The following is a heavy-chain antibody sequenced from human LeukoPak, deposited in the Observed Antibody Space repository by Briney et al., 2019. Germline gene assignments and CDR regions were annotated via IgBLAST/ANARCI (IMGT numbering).Heavy chain of an antibody. Sequence: SETLSLTCTVSGVSISTSYWSWIRQAPGKGLEYIGHLYYSGSPNYNPSLKSRVTISADTSRNEISLKVKSMTAADTAVYYCARRGQGYQYMDVGGKGTTVIVSS. CDR3: ARRGQGYQYMDV. J-gene: IGHJ6*03. CDR2: LYYSGSP. V-gene: IGHV4-59*08. CDR1: GVSISTSY.